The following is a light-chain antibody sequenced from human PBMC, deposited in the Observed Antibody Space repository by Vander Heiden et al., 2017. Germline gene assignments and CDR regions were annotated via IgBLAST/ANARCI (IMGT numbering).Light chain of an antibody. CDR3: QSYDTSLSGWV. V-gene: IGLV1-40*01. CDR2: GDS. Sequence: QSVLTQPPSVSGPPGQRVTISCTGSSSNIGAGYDVHWYHQLPGTAPKLLIYGDSNRPSGVPDRFSGSKSGTSASLAITGLQAEDEADYYCQSYDTSLSGWVFGGGTKLTVL. J-gene: IGLJ3*02. CDR1: SSNIGAGYD.